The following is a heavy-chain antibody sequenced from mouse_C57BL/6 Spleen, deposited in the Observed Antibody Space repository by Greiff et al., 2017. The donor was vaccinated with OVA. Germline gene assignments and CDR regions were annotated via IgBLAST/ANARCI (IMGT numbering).Heavy chain of an antibody. CDR2: INPNNGGT. V-gene: IGHV1-26*01. J-gene: IGHJ2*01. Sequence: EVQLQQSGPELVKPGASVKISCKASGYTFTDYYMNWVKQSHGKSLEWIGDINPNNGGTSYNQKFKGKATLTVDKSSSTAYMELRSLTSEDSAVYYCARGVTALDYWGQGTTLTVSS. D-gene: IGHD2-2*01. CDR1: GYTFTDYY. CDR3: ARGVTALDY.